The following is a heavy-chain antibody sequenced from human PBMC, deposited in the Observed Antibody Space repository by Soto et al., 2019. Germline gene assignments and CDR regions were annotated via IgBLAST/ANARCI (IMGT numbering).Heavy chain of an antibody. CDR1: GFPFSNYW. J-gene: IGHJ5*02. CDR3: ERDPAWFGAFGP. D-gene: IGHD3-10*01. CDR2: INSDASST. Sequence: EVQLVESGGGLVQPGGSLRLSCAASGFPFSNYWMHWVRQAPGKGLVWVSRINSDASSTDYADSVKGRVTISRDTATPTLFLLMNSLRTEATAVYYCERDPAWFGAFGPMGQGTLVTVAS. V-gene: IGHV3-74*01.